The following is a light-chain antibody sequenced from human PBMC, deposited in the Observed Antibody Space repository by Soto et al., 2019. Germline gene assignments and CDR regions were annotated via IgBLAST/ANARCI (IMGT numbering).Light chain of an antibody. V-gene: IGLV2-11*01. Sequence: QSALTQPRSVSGSPGQSVTISCTGTSSDVGGYNYVSWYQQHPGKAPKLMIYDVSQRPSGVPDRFSGSKSGNTASLTISGLQHEDEADYYCCSHAGSHFLFGGGTKLTVL. CDR1: SSDVGGYNY. J-gene: IGLJ2*01. CDR3: CSHAGSHFL. CDR2: DVS.